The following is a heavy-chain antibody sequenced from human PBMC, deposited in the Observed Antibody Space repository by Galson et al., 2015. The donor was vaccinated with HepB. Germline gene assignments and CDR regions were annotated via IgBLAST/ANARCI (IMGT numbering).Heavy chain of an antibody. CDR2: IIPIFGTA. J-gene: IGHJ4*02. CDR3: ATGGWGPPQIDY. CDR1: GGTFSSYA. D-gene: IGHD3-16*01. V-gene: IGHV1-69*13. Sequence: SVKVSCKASGGTFSSYAISWVRQAPGQGLEWMGGIIPIFGTANYAQKFQGRVTITADESTSTAYMELSSLRSEDTAVYYCATGGWGPPQIDYWGQGTLVTVSS.